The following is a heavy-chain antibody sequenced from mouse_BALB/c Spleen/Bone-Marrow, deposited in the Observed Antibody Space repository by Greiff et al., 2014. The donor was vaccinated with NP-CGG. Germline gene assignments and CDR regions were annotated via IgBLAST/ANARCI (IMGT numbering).Heavy chain of an antibody. CDR2: ISGGGSYT. CDR1: GFTFSSYG. CDR3: ARGHYRYDAYAMDY. D-gene: IGHD2-12*01. V-gene: IGHV5-9-2*01. J-gene: IGHJ4*01. Sequence: EVQLVESRGGLVKPGGSLKLSCAASGFTFSSYGMSWVRQTPEKRLEWVATISGGGSYTYYPDSVKGRFTISRDNAKNNLYLQMSSLRSEDTALYYCARGHYRYDAYAMDYWGQGTSVTVSS.